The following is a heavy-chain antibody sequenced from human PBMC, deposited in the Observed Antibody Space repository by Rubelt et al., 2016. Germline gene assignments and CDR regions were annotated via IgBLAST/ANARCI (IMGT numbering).Heavy chain of an antibody. Sequence: QLQLQESGPGLVKPSETLSLTCTVSGGSISSSNWWSWVRQPPGKGLEWIGEIYHSGSTNYNPSLKCRVTISLDKSKNQFSLKLSSVTAADTAVYYCASGAAMVRGVIMSFPNWFDPWGQGTLVTVSS. CDR1: GGSISSSNW. V-gene: IGHV4-4*02. CDR2: IYHSGST. CDR3: ASGAAMVRGVIMSFPNWFDP. J-gene: IGHJ5*02. D-gene: IGHD3-10*01.